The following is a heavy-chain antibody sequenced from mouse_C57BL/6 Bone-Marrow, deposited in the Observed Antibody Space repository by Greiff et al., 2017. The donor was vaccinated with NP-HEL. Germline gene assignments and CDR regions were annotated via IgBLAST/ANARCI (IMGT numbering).Heavy chain of an antibody. V-gene: IGHV5-16*01. Sequence: EVQLVESEGGLVQPGSSMKLSCTASGFTFSDYYMAWVRQVPEKGLEWVANINYDGSSTYYLDSLKSRFIISRDNAKNILYLQMSSLKSEDTATYYCARDQDSRFDYWGQGTTLTVSS. CDR3: ARDQDSRFDY. CDR2: INYDGSST. CDR1: GFTFSDYY. D-gene: IGHD3-2*02. J-gene: IGHJ2*01.